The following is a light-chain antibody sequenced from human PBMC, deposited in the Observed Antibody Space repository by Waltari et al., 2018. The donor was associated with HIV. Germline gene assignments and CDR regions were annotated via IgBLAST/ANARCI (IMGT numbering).Light chain of an antibody. CDR3: ASYTVNSTGV. V-gene: IGLV2-14*03. J-gene: IGLJ1*01. Sequence: SALSQPASVSASPGQSVALPCSARATDIGRYNYVSWYQQHPDKTPRLILFDVNNRPSGISDRFSGSKSGTTASLTISTVETDDEADYSCASYTVNSTGVFGSGTKLTVL. CDR1: ATDIGRYNY. CDR2: DVN.